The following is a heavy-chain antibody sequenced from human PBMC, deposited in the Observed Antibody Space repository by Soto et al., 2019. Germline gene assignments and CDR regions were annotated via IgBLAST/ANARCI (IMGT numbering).Heavy chain of an antibody. D-gene: IGHD5-12*01. CDR1: GASVAGGSYY. Sequence: QVQLRESGPGLVKPSQTLSLTCSVSGASVAGGSYYWSWVRQPPGKGLEWIGYIPSRGRPFYNPSLTGRGTISADTSKNQLSLQLTSVTAADTAVYYCAIDTYSGYDFGLGGQGTLVTVSS. CDR2: IPSRGRP. V-gene: IGHV4-30-4*01. J-gene: IGHJ5*02. CDR3: AIDTYSGYDFGL.